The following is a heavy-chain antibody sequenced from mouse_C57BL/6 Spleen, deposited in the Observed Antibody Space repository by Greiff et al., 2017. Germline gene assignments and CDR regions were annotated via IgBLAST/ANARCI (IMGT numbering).Heavy chain of an antibody. D-gene: IGHD1-1*01. Sequence: EVQLQQSGPELVKPGASVKISCKASGYTFTDYYMNWVKQSPGKGLEWIGDINPNNGGTSYNQKFKGKATLTVDKSSSTAYMELRSLTSEDSAVYYCSRGDYYGSSYPPFAYWGQGTLVTVSA. CDR3: SRGDYYGSSYPPFAY. J-gene: IGHJ3*01. CDR2: INPNNGGT. V-gene: IGHV1-26*01. CDR1: GYTFTDYY.